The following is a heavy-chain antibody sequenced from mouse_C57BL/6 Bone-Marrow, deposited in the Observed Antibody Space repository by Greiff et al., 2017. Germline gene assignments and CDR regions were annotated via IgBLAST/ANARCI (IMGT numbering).Heavy chain of an antibody. V-gene: IGHV3-8*01. Sequence: EVKLVESGPGLAKPSQTLSLTCSVTGYSITSDYWNWIRKFPGNKLEYMGYIIYRGSTYYNPSLKSRISITRDTTKTQYYLQLHSVTTADTATYYCARYRSNEDYFDDWGQGTTLTVSS. CDR1: GYSITSDY. CDR2: IIYRGST. CDR3: ARYRSNEDYFDD. J-gene: IGHJ2*01.